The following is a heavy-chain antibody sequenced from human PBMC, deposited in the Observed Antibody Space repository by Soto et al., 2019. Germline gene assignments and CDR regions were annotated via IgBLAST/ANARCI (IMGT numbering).Heavy chain of an antibody. CDR1: GVTFSRYT. Sequence: QVQLVQSGAEVKQPGSSVKVSCKASGVTFSRYTISWVLQAPGQGIEWMGRIIPILGIANYAQKLQGRVTITADKYTSTAYMELSSLGSEDTAVDYCARDADSSSSFDYYYMVVWGKGTKVNVSS. J-gene: IGHJ6*03. V-gene: IGHV1-69*08. CDR2: IIPILGIA. CDR3: ARDADSSSSFDYYYMVV. D-gene: IGHD6-6*01.